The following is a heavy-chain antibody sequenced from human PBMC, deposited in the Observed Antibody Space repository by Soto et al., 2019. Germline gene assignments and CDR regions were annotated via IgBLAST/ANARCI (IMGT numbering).Heavy chain of an antibody. V-gene: IGHV4-34*01. D-gene: IGHD6-25*01. Sequence: QVQLQQWGAGLLKPSETLSLTCAVYGGSFTGYYWSWIRQPPGKGLEWSGEINHSGSTNYNPSLQSRVIISVDTPQNQFSLKLTSVTATDPAVYYCARARLIGRSGVEDFDYWVQGPLVTVSS. J-gene: IGHJ4*02. CDR3: ARARLIGRSGVEDFDY. CDR1: GGSFTGYY. CDR2: INHSGST.